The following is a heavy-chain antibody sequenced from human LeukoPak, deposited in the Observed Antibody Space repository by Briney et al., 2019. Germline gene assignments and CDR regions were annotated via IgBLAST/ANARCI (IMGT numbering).Heavy chain of an antibody. Sequence: GASVKVSSKASGGTFSSYAISWVRQAPGQGLEWMGGIIPIFGTANYAQKFQGRVTITADESTSTAYMELSSLRSEDTAVYYCARDVTTWFDPWGQGTLVTVSS. J-gene: IGHJ5*02. CDR3: ARDVTTWFDP. CDR2: IIPIFGTA. D-gene: IGHD4-11*01. CDR1: GGTFSSYA. V-gene: IGHV1-69*13.